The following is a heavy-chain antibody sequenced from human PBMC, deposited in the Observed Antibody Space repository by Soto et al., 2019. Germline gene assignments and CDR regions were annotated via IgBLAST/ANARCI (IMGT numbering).Heavy chain of an antibody. CDR1: GFTFSSYG. J-gene: IGHJ5*02. Sequence: PGGSLRLSCAASGFTFSSYGMHWVRQAPGKGLEWVAVIWYDGSNKYYADSVKGRFTISRDNSKNTLYLQMNSLRAEDTAVYYCARDFYDSSGPYVPWGQGTRVTVPS. CDR3: ARDFYDSSGPYVP. CDR2: IWYDGSNK. V-gene: IGHV3-33*01. D-gene: IGHD3-22*01.